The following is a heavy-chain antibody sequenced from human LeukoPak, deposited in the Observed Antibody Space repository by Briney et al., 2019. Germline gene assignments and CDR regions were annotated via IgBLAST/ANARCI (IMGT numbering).Heavy chain of an antibody. CDR2: IDYDGRNK. CDR1: GFIFSNYG. Sequence: QTGGSLRLSCAASGFIFSNYGMHWVRQAPGKGLEWVAFIDYDGRNKYYADSAKGRFTISTDNSKNTLYLQMNSLRAEDTAVYYCAKDSLGVVVPSAHMDVWGKGTTVTVSS. J-gene: IGHJ6*03. D-gene: IGHD2-2*01. V-gene: IGHV3-30*02. CDR3: AKDSLGVVVPSAHMDV.